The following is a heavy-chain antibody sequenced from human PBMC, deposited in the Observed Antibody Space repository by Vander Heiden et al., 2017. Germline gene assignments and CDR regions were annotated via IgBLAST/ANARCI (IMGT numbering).Heavy chain of an antibody. CDR1: GFTFSSYA. J-gene: IGHJ4*01. V-gene: IGHV3-23*01. D-gene: IGHD3-16*01. CDR3: AKDRSYALDY. CDR2: LSGSGSNT. Sequence: EVQLLESGGGLVQPGGSLRLSCSASGFTFSSYALSWVRQAPGKGLEWVSALSGSGSNTYDADSVKGRFTISRDNSQNTLFLKMKRLRGEDTAVYYCAKDRSYALDYWGHGTMVTVYS.